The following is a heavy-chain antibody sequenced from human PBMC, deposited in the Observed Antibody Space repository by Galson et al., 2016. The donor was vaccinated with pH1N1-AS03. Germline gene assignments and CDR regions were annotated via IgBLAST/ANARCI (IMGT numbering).Heavy chain of an antibody. CDR1: GYSFADYW. D-gene: IGHD5-24*01. CDR2: IYPGDSDT. Sequence: QSGAEVKKSGESLRISCKGSGYSFADYWIGWVRQRPGKGLEWMGIIYPGDSDTRYSPSFQGQVTIPADKSISTAYLRWNSLKASDTAMYYCARGDGYNYYFDYWGQGTLVTVS. V-gene: IGHV5-51*03. J-gene: IGHJ4*02. CDR3: ARGDGYNYYFDY.